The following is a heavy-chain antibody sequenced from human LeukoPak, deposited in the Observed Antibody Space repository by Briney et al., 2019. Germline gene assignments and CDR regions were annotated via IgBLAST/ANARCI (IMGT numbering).Heavy chain of an antibody. CDR2: ISGSGGST. CDR1: GFTFSSYA. CDR3: ARDGELVPVLYYYYMDV. V-gene: IGHV3-23*01. J-gene: IGHJ6*03. Sequence: PGGSLRLSCAASGFTFSSYAMNWVRQAPGKGLEWVSAISGSGGSTYYADSVKGRFTISRDNAKNTLYLQMNSLRAEDTAVYYCARDGELVPVLYYYYMDVWGKGTTVTVSS. D-gene: IGHD6-13*01.